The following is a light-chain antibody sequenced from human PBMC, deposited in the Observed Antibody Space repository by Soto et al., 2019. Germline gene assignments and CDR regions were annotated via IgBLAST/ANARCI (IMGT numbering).Light chain of an antibody. CDR2: EGT. CDR1: NSDVGTHNL. Sequence: QSVLTQPASVSGSPGQSITISCTGTNSDVGTHNLVSWYQQHPGKAPKLIIYEGTKRPSGVSNRFSGSKSGNTASLTISGLQAEEEADYYCCSYALLFGAGTKVNV. V-gene: IGLV2-23*01. CDR3: CSYALL. J-gene: IGLJ1*01.